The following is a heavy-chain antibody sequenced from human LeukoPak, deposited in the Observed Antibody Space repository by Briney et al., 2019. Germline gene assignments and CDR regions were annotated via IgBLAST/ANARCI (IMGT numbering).Heavy chain of an antibody. Sequence: PGGSLRLSCAASGFTFSSYAMSWVRQAPGKGLEWVSAISGSGGSTYYADSATGRFTISRDNSKNTLYLQMNSLRAEDTALYYCAKDTNYYDSSGSLDYWGQGTLVTVSS. CDR2: ISGSGGST. J-gene: IGHJ4*02. V-gene: IGHV3-23*01. D-gene: IGHD3-22*01. CDR1: GFTFSSYA. CDR3: AKDTNYYDSSGSLDY.